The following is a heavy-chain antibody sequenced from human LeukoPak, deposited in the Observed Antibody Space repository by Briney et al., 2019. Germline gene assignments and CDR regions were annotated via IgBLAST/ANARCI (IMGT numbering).Heavy chain of an antibody. J-gene: IGHJ4*02. CDR1: GFTFRSYS. CDR2: ISSSSSYI. Sequence: PGGSLRLSCAASGFTFRSYSMNWVRQASGKGLEWVSSISSSSSYIYYADSVKGRFTISRDNAKNSLYLQMNSLRAEDTAVYYCARVYGDPGDHYFDYWGQGTLVTVSS. CDR3: ARVYGDPGDHYFDY. D-gene: IGHD4-17*01. V-gene: IGHV3-21*01.